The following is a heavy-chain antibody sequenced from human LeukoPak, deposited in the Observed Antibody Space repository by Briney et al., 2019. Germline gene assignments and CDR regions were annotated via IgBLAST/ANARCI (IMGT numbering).Heavy chain of an antibody. V-gene: IGHV3-7*01. CDR3: ARDLGYSGSYRY. D-gene: IGHD1-26*01. Sequence: PGGSLRLSCAASGFTFSSHCMSWVRQAPGKGLEWVANIKQDGSEKYYVDSVKGRFTISRDNAKNSLYLQMNSLRAEDTAVYYCARDLGYSGSYRYWGQGTLVTVSS. CDR1: GFTFSSHC. J-gene: IGHJ4*02. CDR2: IKQDGSEK.